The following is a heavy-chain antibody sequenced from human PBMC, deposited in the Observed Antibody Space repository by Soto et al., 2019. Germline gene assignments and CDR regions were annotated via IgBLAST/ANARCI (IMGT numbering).Heavy chain of an antibody. Sequence: ASVKVSCKASGYTFTGYYMHWVRQAPGQGLEWMGWINPNSGGTNYAQKFQGGVTMTRDTSISTAYMELSRLRSDDTAVYYCAREGSSSLGAFDIWGQGTMVTVSS. CDR1: GYTFTGYY. D-gene: IGHD6-6*01. V-gene: IGHV1-2*02. J-gene: IGHJ3*02. CDR3: AREGSSSLGAFDI. CDR2: INPNSGGT.